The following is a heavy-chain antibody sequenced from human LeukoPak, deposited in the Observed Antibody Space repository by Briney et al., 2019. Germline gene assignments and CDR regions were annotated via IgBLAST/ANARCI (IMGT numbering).Heavy chain of an antibody. J-gene: IGHJ6*02. D-gene: IGHD2-21*02. V-gene: IGHV1-46*01. CDR3: ARDALAGAYCGGDCYNYYYGMDV. CDR2: INPGGGGT. Sequence: ASVKVSCKASGYTFTNYYMHWARQAPGQGLEWVGIINPGGGGTKYAPQFQGRVTMTRDTSTSTVYMELSSLRSEDTAVYYCARDALAGAYCGGDCYNYYYGMDVWGQGTTVTVSS. CDR1: GYTFTNYY.